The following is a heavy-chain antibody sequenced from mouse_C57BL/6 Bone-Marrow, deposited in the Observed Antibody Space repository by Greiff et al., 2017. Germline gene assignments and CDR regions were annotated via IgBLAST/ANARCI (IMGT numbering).Heavy chain of an antibody. CDR1: GYTFTSSD. D-gene: IGHD1-1*01. Sequence: QVQLQQSGPELVKPGASVKLSCKASGYTFTSSDINWVKQRPGQGLEWIGWIYPRDGSTKYNEKFKGKATLTVDTSSSTAYMELHSLTSEDSAVYFCARDYGSSYWYVDVWGTGTTVTVSS. CDR2: IYPRDGST. V-gene: IGHV1-85*01. CDR3: ARDYGSSYWYVDV. J-gene: IGHJ1*03.